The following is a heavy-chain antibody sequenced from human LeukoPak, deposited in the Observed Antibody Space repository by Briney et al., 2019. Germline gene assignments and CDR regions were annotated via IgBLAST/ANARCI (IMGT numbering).Heavy chain of an antibody. CDR3: GRSPYYDFWSTASPHIFDY. Sequence: ASVKVSCKASGYTFTGYYMHWVRQAPGQGLEWMGWINPNSGGTNYAQKFQGRVTMTRDTSISTAYMELSRLRSDDTAVYYCGRSPYYDFWSTASPHIFDYWGQGTLVTVSS. V-gene: IGHV1-2*02. CDR1: GYTFTGYY. J-gene: IGHJ4*02. D-gene: IGHD3-3*01. CDR2: INPNSGGT.